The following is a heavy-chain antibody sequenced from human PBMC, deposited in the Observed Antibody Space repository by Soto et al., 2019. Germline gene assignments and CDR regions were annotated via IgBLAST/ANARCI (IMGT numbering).Heavy chain of an antibody. CDR1: GGSISSSNW. V-gene: IGHV4-4*02. D-gene: IGHD3-22*01. CDR3: ASSLGSSGYYYVDY. J-gene: IGHJ4*02. Sequence: LSLTCAVSGGSISSSNWWSWVRQPPGKGLEWIGEIYHSGSTNYNPSLKSRVTISVDKSKNQFSLKLSSVTAADTAVYYCASSLGSSGYYYVDYWGQGTLVTVSS. CDR2: IYHSGST.